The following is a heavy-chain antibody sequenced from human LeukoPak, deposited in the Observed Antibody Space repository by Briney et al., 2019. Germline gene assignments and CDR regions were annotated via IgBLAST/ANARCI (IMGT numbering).Heavy chain of an antibody. CDR3: ARVGLPGGGYYYGMDV. CDR2: ISAYNGNT. J-gene: IGHJ6*04. CDR1: GYTFTSYG. V-gene: IGHV1-18*04. Sequence: ASVKVSCKASGYTFTSYGFSWLRQAPGQRLEWMGWISAYNGNTNYAQKLQGRVTMTTDTSTSTAYMELRSLRSDDTAVYYCARVGLPGGGYYYGMDVWGKGTTVTVSS. D-gene: IGHD3-16*01.